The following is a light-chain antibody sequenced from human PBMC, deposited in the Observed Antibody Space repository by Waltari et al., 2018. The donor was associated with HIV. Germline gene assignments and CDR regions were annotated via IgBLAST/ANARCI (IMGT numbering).Light chain of an antibody. Sequence: QSDLTQPPSASGSPGQSVTISCTGTSSDVGGYNFVSRYHQHPGKAPKLMIFEVTKRPSGVPARFSGSKSGNTASLTVSGLQADDEADYYCSSYAGSNNLVFGGGTKLTVL. CDR2: EVT. CDR3: SSYAGSNNLV. CDR1: SSDVGGYNF. J-gene: IGLJ2*01. V-gene: IGLV2-8*01.